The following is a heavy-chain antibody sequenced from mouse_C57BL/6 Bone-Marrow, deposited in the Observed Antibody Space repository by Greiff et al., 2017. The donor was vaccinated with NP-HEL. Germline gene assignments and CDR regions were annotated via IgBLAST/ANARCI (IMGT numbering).Heavy chain of an antibody. CDR1: GYTFTSYW. Sequence: QVQLQQSGPELVKPGASVKLSCKASGYTFTSYWMHWVKQRPGQGLEWIGMIYPNSGSTNYNEKFKSKATLTVDKSSSTAYMQLSSLTSEDSAVYCCAEGHYDGSARDCWGQRTSVTVSS. CDR2: IYPNSGST. J-gene: IGHJ4*01. CDR3: AEGHYDGSARDC. D-gene: IGHD1-1*01. V-gene: IGHV1-64*01.